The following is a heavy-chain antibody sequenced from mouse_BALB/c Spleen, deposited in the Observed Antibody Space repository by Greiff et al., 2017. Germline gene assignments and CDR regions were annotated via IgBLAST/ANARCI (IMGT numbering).Heavy chain of an antibody. CDR1: GDSFTSGY. V-gene: IGHV3-8*02. J-gene: IGHJ4*01. D-gene: IGHD2-10*02. Sequence: EVQVVESGPSFVKPSQTLSLTCSVTGDSFTSGYWNWFRKFPGNKLEYMGYISYSGSTYYDPSLKSRISITRDTSKNQYYLQMNSVTTEDTATYYCASTYGNFIFYAMDYWGQGTSVTVSS. CDR2: ISYSGST. CDR3: ASTYGNFIFYAMDY.